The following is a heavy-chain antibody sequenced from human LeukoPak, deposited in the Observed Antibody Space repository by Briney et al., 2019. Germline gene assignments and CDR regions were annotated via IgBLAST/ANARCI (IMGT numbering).Heavy chain of an antibody. V-gene: IGHV3-48*03. J-gene: IGHJ4*02. Sequence: GGSLRLSCAASRYTFSSYEMHWVRQAPGKGLEWISYISSSDSTINYAHSLKGRFTISRDNAKNSLYLQLNSLRAEDTAVYYCARDYGGSSPFDSGREGTL. CDR1: RYTFSSYE. CDR2: ISSSDSTI. D-gene: IGHD4-23*01. CDR3: ARDYGGSSPFDS.